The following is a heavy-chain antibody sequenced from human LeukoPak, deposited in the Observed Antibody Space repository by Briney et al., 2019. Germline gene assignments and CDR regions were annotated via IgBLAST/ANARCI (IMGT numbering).Heavy chain of an antibody. CDR1: GSSFTSYW. J-gene: IGHJ6*03. CDR2: IYPDDSDT. D-gene: IGHD2-8*01. Sequence: LGASLKISCKGSGSSFTSYWIGWVRQLPGKGLEWMGIIYPDDSDTRYSPSFEGQVIISVDKSISTAYLQWSSLKASDTATYYCARHGHCTNGVCYSNYYYYMDVWGKGTTVTVSS. CDR3: ARHGHCTNGVCYSNYYYYMDV. V-gene: IGHV5-51*01.